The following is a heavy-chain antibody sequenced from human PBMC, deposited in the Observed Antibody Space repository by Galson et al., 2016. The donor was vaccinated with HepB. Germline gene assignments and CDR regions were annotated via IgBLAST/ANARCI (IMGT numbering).Heavy chain of an antibody. J-gene: IGHJ4*02. Sequence: QSGAEVKKPGESLKISCTGFGYTFSNYWIAWVRQMPGKGLEWMGIIFPGDSDIKYSPSFQGQVTISADKPISTAYLQWSSLKASDTAIYYCARREGYCSGGRCNGFDYWGQGTLVSVSS. CDR2: IFPGDSDI. CDR1: GYTFSNYW. CDR3: ARREGYCSGGRCNGFDY. V-gene: IGHV5-51*01. D-gene: IGHD2-15*01.